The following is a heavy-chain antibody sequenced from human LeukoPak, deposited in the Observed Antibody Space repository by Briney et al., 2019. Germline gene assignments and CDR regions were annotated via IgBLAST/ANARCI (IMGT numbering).Heavy chain of an antibody. V-gene: IGHV1-69-2*01. CDR1: GYTFTDYY. J-gene: IGHJ4*02. Sequence: ASVKVSCKASGYTFTDYYMHWVQQAPGKGLEWMGRVDPEDGETIYAEKFQGRVTITADTSTDTAYMELSSLRSEDTAVYYCATAAGRALSFDYWGQGTLVTVSS. D-gene: IGHD6-13*01. CDR2: VDPEDGET. CDR3: ATAAGRALSFDY.